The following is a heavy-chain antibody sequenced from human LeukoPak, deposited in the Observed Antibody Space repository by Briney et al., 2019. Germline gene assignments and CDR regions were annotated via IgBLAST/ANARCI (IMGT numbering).Heavy chain of an antibody. CDR2: IYPGDSDT. J-gene: IGHJ3*02. CDR3: ARRDARHDAFDI. CDR1: GYGFTTYW. V-gene: IGHV5-51*01. Sequence: GESLKISCKGSGYGFTTYWICWGRQMPGKGLEWMGIIYPGDSDTRYSPSFQGQVTISADKSISTAYLQWRSLKASDTAMYYCARRDARHDAFDIWGQGTMVTVAS.